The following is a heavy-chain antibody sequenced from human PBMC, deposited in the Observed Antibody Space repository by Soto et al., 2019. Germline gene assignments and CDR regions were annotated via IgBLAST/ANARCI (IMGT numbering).Heavy chain of an antibody. V-gene: IGHV3-30*03. J-gene: IGHJ6*02. CDR1: GFSFSSYG. CDR2: TTYDGGIK. D-gene: IGHD1-1*01. CDR3: AGALENPYFYYGLNV. Sequence: GGSLRLSWAASGFSFSSYGMEWVRLAPGKGLEWVAATTYDGGIKHYVDSVKGRFTISRDNSKNTLYLQMNSLRVEDTATYYCAGALENPYFYYGLNVWGQGTTVTVSS.